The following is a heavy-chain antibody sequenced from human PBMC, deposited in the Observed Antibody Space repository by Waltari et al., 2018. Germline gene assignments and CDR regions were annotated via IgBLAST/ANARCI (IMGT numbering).Heavy chain of an antibody. CDR2: IYHSGST. Sequence: QVQLQESGPGLVKPSGTLSLTCAVSGGSISSSNWWSWVRQPPGKGLEWIGEIYHSGSTNYNPALKSRGTISGDKSKNQFSLKLSAVTAADTAVYYCARDQEIAAAGTLWYWGQGTLVTVSS. D-gene: IGHD6-13*01. CDR3: ARDQEIAAAGTLWY. CDR1: GGSISSSNW. V-gene: IGHV4-4*02. J-gene: IGHJ4*02.